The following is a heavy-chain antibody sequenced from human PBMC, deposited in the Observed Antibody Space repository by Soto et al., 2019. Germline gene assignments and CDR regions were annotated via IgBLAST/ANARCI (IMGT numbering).Heavy chain of an antibody. J-gene: IGHJ6*02. CDR2: ISSSSSYT. V-gene: IGHV3-11*05. Sequence: QVQLVESGGGVVKPGGSLRLSCAASGFTFRDYYMSWIRQAPGTGLEWVSYISSSSSYTNYADSVKGRFTISRDNAKNYLYLQMNSLRAEDTAVYYCASYYYGSESMDVWGQGTTVTVSS. CDR3: ASYYYGSESMDV. CDR1: GFTFRDYY. D-gene: IGHD3-10*01.